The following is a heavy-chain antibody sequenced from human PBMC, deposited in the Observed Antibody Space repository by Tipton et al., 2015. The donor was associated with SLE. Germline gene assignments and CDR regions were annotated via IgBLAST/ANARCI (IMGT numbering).Heavy chain of an antibody. J-gene: IGHJ4*02. V-gene: IGHV3-23*01. Sequence: SLRLSCAASGFTFVNYAMTWVRQAPERGLEWVSTISGSGGTTWYADSVRGRFTISRDNAKNTVYLQMNSLRAEDTAVYYCASHEYGSGSYRSWGQGTLVTVSS. CDR2: ISGSGGTT. D-gene: IGHD3-10*01. CDR3: ASHEYGSGSYRS. CDR1: GFTFVNYA.